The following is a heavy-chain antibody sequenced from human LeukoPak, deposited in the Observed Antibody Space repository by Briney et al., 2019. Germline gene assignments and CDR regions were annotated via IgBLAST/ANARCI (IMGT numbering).Heavy chain of an antibody. J-gene: IGHJ6*02. D-gene: IGHD6-19*01. CDR1: GYIFTSFD. V-gene: IGHV1-8*01. CDR3: ASPVAGLEGSYGMDV. CDR2: MNPNSGNT. Sequence: GASVKVSCKASGYIFTSFDINWVRQATGQGLEWMGWMNPNSGNTGYAQKFQGRVTMTRNTSISTAYMELSSLRSEDTAVYYCASPVAGLEGSYGMDVWGQGTTVTVSS.